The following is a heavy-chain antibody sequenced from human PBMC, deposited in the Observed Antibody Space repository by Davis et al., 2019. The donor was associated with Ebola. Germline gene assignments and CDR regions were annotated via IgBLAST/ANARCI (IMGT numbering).Heavy chain of an antibody. CDR1: GFTFSSYA. D-gene: IGHD6-13*01. Sequence: PGGSLRLSCAASGFTFSSYAMSWVRQAPGKGLEWVSAISGSGGSTYYADSVKGRFTISRDNSKNTLSLQMNSLRGEDTAIYYCAKDRLAAPEGFEYWGQGTLVTVSS. J-gene: IGHJ4*02. CDR3: AKDRLAAPEGFEY. CDR2: ISGSGGST. V-gene: IGHV3-23*01.